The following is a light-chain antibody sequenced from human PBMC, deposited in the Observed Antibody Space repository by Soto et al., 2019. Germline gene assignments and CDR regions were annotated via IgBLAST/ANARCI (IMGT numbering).Light chain of an antibody. CDR2: EVN. CDR3: TSYAGGNHV. Sequence: QSALTQPPSASGAPGQSVTISCTGTSSDVGGYNYVSWYQQHPGKVHKLMVYEVNKRPSGVPDRVSGSKSGNTASLTVSGLQAEDEADYYCTSYAGGNHVFGTGTKLTVL. V-gene: IGLV2-8*01. J-gene: IGLJ1*01. CDR1: SSDVGGYNY.